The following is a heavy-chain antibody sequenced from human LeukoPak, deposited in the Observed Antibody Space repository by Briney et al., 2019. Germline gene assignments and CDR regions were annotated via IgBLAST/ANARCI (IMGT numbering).Heavy chain of an antibody. CDR2: MSRNGGST. Sequence: GGSLRLSCSASGFTFRSFAMHWVRQAPGKGLEYGAAMSRNGGSTYYADSVKGRFTISRDNSKSTLYLQMSSLRAEDTAVYLCVKDLRSDFMGVLSRYLSYWGQGTLVTVSS. D-gene: IGHD2/OR15-2a*01. CDR1: GFTFRSFA. V-gene: IGHV3-64D*09. J-gene: IGHJ4*02. CDR3: VKDLRSDFMGVLSRYLSY.